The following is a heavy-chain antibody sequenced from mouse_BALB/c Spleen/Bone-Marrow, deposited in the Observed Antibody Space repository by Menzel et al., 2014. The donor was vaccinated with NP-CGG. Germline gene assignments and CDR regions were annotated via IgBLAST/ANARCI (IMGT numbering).Heavy chain of an antibody. D-gene: IGHD2-10*02. J-gene: IGHJ2*01. V-gene: IGHV1-5*01. CDR2: IYPGNSDT. CDR3: TRGEYGPLGGFDY. Sequence: VQLKHSGTVLARPGASVKMSCKASGYSFTSYWMHWVKQRPGQGLEWIGAIYPGNSDTSYNQKFKGKAKLTAVTSASTAYMELSSLTNEDSAVYYCTRGEYGPLGGFDYWGQGTTLTVSS. CDR1: GYSFTSYW.